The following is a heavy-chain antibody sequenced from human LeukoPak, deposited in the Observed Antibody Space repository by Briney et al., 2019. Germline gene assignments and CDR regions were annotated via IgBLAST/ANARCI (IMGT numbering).Heavy chain of an antibody. V-gene: IGHV3-23*01. Sequence: GGSLRLSCAASGFTFSSYAMSWVRQAPGKGLEWVSAISGSGGSTYYADSVKGRFTISRDNPKNTLYLQMNSLRAEDTAVYYCAKTLVDYDFWSGYYTDYWGQGTLVTVSS. CDR3: AKTLVDYDFWSGYYTDY. D-gene: IGHD3-3*01. CDR1: GFTFSSYA. CDR2: ISGSGGST. J-gene: IGHJ4*02.